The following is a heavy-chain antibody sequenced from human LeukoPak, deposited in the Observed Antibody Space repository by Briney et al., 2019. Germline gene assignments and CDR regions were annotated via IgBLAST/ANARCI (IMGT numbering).Heavy chain of an antibody. CDR2: IHYSGST. Sequence: PSETLSLTCTVSGGSISSSSYYWGWIRQPPGKGLEWIGSIHYSGSTNYNPSLKSRVTISVDTSKNQFSLKLSSVTAADTAVYYCARDDYYYDSSGPTVNWFDPWGQGTLVTVSS. CDR3: ARDDYYYDSSGPTVNWFDP. J-gene: IGHJ5*02. D-gene: IGHD3-22*01. V-gene: IGHV4-39*07. CDR1: GGSISSSSYY.